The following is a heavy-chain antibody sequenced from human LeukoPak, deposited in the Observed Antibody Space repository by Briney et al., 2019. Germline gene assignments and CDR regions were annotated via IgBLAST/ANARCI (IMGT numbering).Heavy chain of an antibody. CDR2: IRSTNDGGTL. D-gene: IGHD2-21*01. CDR3: AADSPVSMAHSFDY. CDR1: GFTFNYAW. Sequence: KPGGSLRLSCAASGFTFNYAWMSWVRQAPGKGLEWVGRIRSTNDGGTLDYAAPVKDRLTISRDDSETTLYLQMNGLKTEDTAVYFCAADSPVSMAHSFDYWGQGILVTVSS. J-gene: IGHJ4*02. V-gene: IGHV3-15*01.